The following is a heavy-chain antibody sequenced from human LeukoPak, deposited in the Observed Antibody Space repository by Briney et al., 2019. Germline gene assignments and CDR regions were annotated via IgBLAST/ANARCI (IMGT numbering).Heavy chain of an antibody. V-gene: IGHV4-59*01. CDR3: ARDGDDYGDSYYLDY. Sequence: PSETLSLTCTVSGGSISSYYWSWIRQPPGKGLEWIGYIYYSGSTNYNPSLKSRVTISVDTSKNQFSLKLSSVTAADTAVYYCARDGDDYGDSYYLDYWGQGTLVTVSS. CDR1: GGSISSYY. J-gene: IGHJ4*02. CDR2: IYYSGST. D-gene: IGHD4-17*01.